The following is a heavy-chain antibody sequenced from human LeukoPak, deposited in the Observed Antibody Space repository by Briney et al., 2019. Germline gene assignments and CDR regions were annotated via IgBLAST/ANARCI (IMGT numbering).Heavy chain of an antibody. CDR1: GFTFSSYE. J-gene: IGHJ4*02. CDR2: ISSSGSTI. D-gene: IGHD5-18*01. V-gene: IGHV3-48*03. CDR3: ARDGYSYGYGDY. Sequence: GGSLRLSCAASGFTFSSYERNWVRQAPGKGLEWVSYISSSGSTIYYADSVKGRFTISRDNAKNSLYLQMNSLRAEDTAVYYCARDGYSYGYGDYWGQGTLVTVSS.